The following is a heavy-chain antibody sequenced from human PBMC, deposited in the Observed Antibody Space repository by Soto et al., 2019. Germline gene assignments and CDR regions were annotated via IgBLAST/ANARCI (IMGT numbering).Heavy chain of an antibody. Sequence: GGSLRLSCAASGFTFSGSAMHWVRQASGKGLEWVGRIRSKANSYATAYAASVKGRFTISRDDSKNAAYLQMNSLKTEDTAVYYCTRSYRSSPDAFDIWGQGTMVTVS. V-gene: IGHV3-73*01. D-gene: IGHD6-6*01. CDR2: IRSKANSYAT. CDR3: TRSYRSSPDAFDI. CDR1: GFTFSGSA. J-gene: IGHJ3*02.